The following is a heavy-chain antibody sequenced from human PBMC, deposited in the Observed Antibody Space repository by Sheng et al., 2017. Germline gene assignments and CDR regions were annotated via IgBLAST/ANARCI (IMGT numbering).Heavy chain of an antibody. D-gene: IGHD6-13*01. Sequence: EVQVVESGGGLVQPGESLRLSCAASGFSFSSYEFNWVRQAPGKGLEWLSYMSRSGTTIYYADSVKGRFTISRDNAKNSLYLQMNSLRAEDTAVYYCARESSDAFDVWGQGTMVTVSS. CDR1: GFSFSSYE. J-gene: IGHJ3*01. CDR2: MSRSGTTI. CDR3: ARESSDAFDV. V-gene: IGHV3-48*03.